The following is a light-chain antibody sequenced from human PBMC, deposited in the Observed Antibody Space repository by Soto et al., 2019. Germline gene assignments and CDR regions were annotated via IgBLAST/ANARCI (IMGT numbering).Light chain of an antibody. Sequence: EIRMKQSPATLSVYLGDRATLSCRASQGVSSSYLAWYQQKPGQAPRLLIYGASSRATGIPDRFSGSGSGTDFTLTISRLEPEDFAVYYCQQYGSSPPTFGQGTKVDIK. V-gene: IGKV3-20*01. J-gene: IGKJ1*01. CDR1: QGVSSSY. CDR2: GAS. CDR3: QQYGSSPPT.